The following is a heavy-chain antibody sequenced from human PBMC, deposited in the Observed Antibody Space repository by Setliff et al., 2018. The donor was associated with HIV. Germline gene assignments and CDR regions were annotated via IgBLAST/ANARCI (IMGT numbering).Heavy chain of an antibody. CDR2: IYYSEDT. Sequence: SETLSLTCTVSGASMSSFFWTWIRQSPGKGLEWIAFIYYSEDTNYNSFLKSRVTISLDMSKNQFSLKLSSVTAADTAVYYCARCRLNGGFNLWGQGTLVTVSS. J-gene: IGHJ5*02. V-gene: IGHV4-59*12. D-gene: IGHD7-27*01. CDR3: ARCRLNGGFNL. CDR1: GASMSSFF.